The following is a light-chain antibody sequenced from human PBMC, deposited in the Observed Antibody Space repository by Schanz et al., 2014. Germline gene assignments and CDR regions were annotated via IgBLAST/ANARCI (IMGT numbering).Light chain of an antibody. CDR3: SSYRSTTSLGV. CDR1: SSDVGSYNL. J-gene: IGLJ3*02. Sequence: QSALTQPASVSGSPGQSITISCTGTSSDVGSYNLVSWYQQHPGKAPKLMIYEGSKRPSGVSNRISGSKSGNTASLTISGLQAEDEADYYCSSYRSTTSLGVFGGGTKVTVL. CDR2: EGS. V-gene: IGLV2-14*02.